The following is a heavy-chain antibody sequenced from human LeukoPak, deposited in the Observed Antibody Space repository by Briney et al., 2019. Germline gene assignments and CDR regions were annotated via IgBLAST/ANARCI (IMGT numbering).Heavy chain of an antibody. Sequence: SETLSLTCAVYGGSFSGYYWSWIRQPPGKGLEWIGEINHSGSTNYNPSLKSRVTVSVDTSKNQFSLKLSSVTAADTAVYYCARVWSSSSVDYWGQGTLVTVSS. CDR1: GGSFSGYY. CDR2: INHSGST. CDR3: ARVWSSSSVDY. J-gene: IGHJ4*02. D-gene: IGHD6-6*01. V-gene: IGHV4-34*01.